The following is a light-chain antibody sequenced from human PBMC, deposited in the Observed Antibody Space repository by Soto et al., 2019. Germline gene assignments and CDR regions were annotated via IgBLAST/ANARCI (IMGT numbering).Light chain of an antibody. CDR1: NSDVGAYNF. Sequence: QSALTQPASVSGSPGQSITISCTGTNSDVGAYNFVSWYQQHPDKAPKLMIYDVSNRPSGVSDRFSGSKSGNTASLTISGLQAEDEADYYCSSYTSSSLYVFGNGTKVTVL. J-gene: IGLJ1*01. CDR3: SSYTSSSLYV. V-gene: IGLV2-14*01. CDR2: DVS.